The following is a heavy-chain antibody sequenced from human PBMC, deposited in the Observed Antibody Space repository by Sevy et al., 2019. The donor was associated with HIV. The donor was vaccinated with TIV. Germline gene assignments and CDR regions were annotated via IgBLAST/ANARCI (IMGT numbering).Heavy chain of an antibody. D-gene: IGHD2-15*01. Sequence: GESLKISCVASGFTFSSYAMSWVRQAPGKGLEWVSAISGSGGSTYYADSVKGRFTISRDNSKNTLYLQMNSLRAEDTAVYYCATSRGYCSGGSCYPDVYNWFDPWGQGTLVTVSS. CDR2: ISGSGGST. CDR1: GFTFSSYA. CDR3: ATSRGYCSGGSCYPDVYNWFDP. J-gene: IGHJ5*02. V-gene: IGHV3-23*01.